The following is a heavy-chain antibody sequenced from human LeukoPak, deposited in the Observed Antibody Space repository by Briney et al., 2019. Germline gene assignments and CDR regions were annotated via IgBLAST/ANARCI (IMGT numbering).Heavy chain of an antibody. V-gene: IGHV4-34*01. D-gene: IGHD2-2*01. CDR2: INHSGST. CDR1: GGSFSGYY. J-gene: IGHJ5*02. CDR3: AMSRPYQHNWFDP. Sequence: SETLSLTCAVYGGSFSGYYWSWIRQPPGKGLEWIGEINHSGSTNYNPSLKSRVTISVDTSKNQFSLNLNSVTAADTAVYYCAMSRPYQHNWFDPWGQGTLVTVSS.